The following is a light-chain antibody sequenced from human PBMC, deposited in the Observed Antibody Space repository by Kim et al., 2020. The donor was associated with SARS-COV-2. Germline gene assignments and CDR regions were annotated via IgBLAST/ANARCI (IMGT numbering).Light chain of an antibody. CDR1: SGHSSYI. V-gene: IGLV4-60*03. J-gene: IGLJ3*02. CDR3: ETWDSNTPV. Sequence: QLVLTQSSSASASLGSSVKLTCTLSSGHSSYIIAWHQQQPGKAPRYLMKLEGSGSYNKGSGVPDRFSGSSSGADPYLTISNLQSEDESDYYCETWDSNTPVFGGGAPLAV. CDR2: LEGSGSY.